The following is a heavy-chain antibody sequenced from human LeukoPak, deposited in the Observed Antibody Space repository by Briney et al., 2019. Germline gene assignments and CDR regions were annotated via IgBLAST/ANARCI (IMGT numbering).Heavy chain of an antibody. CDR3: AKDGYYYDSSSLDYYFDY. J-gene: IGHJ4*02. V-gene: IGHV3-23*01. D-gene: IGHD3-22*01. CDR1: GFTFSSYA. Sequence: PGGSLRLSCAASGFTFSSYAMNWVRQAPGKGLEWVSAISGSGGSTYYADSVKGRFTISRDNSTHPLYLPMNRLRHEDTAIYYCAKDGYYYDSSSLDYYFDYWGQGTLVTVSS. CDR2: ISGSGGST.